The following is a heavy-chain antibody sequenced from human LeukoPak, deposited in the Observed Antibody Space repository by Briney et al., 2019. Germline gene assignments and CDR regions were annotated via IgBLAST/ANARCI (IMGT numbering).Heavy chain of an antibody. J-gene: IGHJ4*02. V-gene: IGHV4-59*13. Sequence: PSETLSLTCTVSGGSISSYYWSWIRQPPGKGLEWIGYIYYSGSTNYNPSLKSRVTISVDTSKNQFSLKLSSVTAADTAVYYCARVPYDYVWGSYRLHYFDYWGQGTLVTVS. CDR2: IYYSGST. CDR1: GGSISSYY. D-gene: IGHD3-16*02. CDR3: ARVPYDYVWGSYRLHYFDY.